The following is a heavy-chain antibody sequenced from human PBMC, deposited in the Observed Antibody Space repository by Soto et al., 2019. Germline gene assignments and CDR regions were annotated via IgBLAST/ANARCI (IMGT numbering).Heavy chain of an antibody. Sequence: GGSLRLSCEVSGFPFSMYSMSWVRQSPGKGLEWVAKIPQDGVDGHYADSVKGRFIISRDNGKNSLHLQLNNLRAEDTAVYYCARDHLILPAHDFFYGSDVWGRGATVTVSS. CDR3: ARDHLILPAHDFFYGSDV. CDR2: IPQDGVDG. D-gene: IGHD2-21*02. V-gene: IGHV3-7*03. J-gene: IGHJ6*02. CDR1: GFPFSMYS.